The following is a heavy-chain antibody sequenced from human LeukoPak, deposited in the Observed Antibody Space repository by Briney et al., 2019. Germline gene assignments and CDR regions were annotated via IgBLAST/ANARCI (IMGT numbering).Heavy chain of an antibody. V-gene: IGHV1-46*01. CDR2: INPSGGST. Sequence: ASVKVSCKASGYTFTSYYMHWVRQAPGPGLEWMGIINPSGGSTSYAQKFQGRVTMTRDTSTSTVYMELSSLRSEDTAVYYCARDRITMIVVPKRNWFDPWGQGTLVTVSS. CDR3: ARDRITMIVVPKRNWFDP. D-gene: IGHD3-22*01. CDR1: GYTFTSYY. J-gene: IGHJ5*02.